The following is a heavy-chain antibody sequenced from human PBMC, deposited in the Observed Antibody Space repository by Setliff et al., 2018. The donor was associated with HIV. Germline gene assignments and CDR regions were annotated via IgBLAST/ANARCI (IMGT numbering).Heavy chain of an antibody. CDR1: GGSFSNYA. CDR2: IIPIFGTS. CDR3: AREDGVIAAPKKIFDP. J-gene: IGHJ5*02. D-gene: IGHD2-21*01. V-gene: IGHV1-69*13. Sequence: ASVKVSCKASGGSFSNYAFSWVRQAPGQGLEWMGGIIPIFGTSNYARKFQGRVTLNADGSTSTVYMELNSLTSEDTAIYYCAREDGVIAAPKKIFDPWGQGALVTVSS.